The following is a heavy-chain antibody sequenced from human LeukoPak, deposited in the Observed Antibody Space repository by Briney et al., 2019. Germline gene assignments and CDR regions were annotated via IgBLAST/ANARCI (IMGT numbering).Heavy chain of an antibody. CDR3: ASVSSSWYGAFDI. J-gene: IGHJ3*02. V-gene: IGHV3-21*01. CDR1: GCTFSSYS. CDR2: ISSSSSYI. D-gene: IGHD6-13*01. Sequence: WGSLRLSCAASGCTFSSYSMNWVRQAPGKGLEWVASISSSSSYIYYADSVKGRFTIFRDNAKNSLYLQMNSLRAEDTAVYYCASVSSSWYGAFDIWGQGTMVTVSS.